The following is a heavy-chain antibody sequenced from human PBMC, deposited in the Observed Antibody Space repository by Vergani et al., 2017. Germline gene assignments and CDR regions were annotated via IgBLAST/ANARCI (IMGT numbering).Heavy chain of an antibody. D-gene: IGHD5-18*01. CDR3: ARAAVETTMRRREYYYYMDV. Sequence: QVQLQESGPGLVKPSPTLSLTCTVSGGPISSGGYHWSWIRQHPGKGLEWIGYIHYSGNTYFNPSLKNRVSMSADTSKNQVSLKVSSVTAADTAVYYCARAAVETTMRRREYYYYMDVWGEGTTVTVSS. CDR1: GGPISSGGYH. V-gene: IGHV4-31*03. CDR2: IHYSGNT. J-gene: IGHJ6*03.